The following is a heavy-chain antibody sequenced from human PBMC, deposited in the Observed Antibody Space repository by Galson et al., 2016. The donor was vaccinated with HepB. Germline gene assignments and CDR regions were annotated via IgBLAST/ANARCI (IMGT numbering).Heavy chain of an antibody. CDR2: ISADGRGT. CDR3: AIDFDSSRNYGVGH. D-gene: IGHD3-22*01. CDR1: GITFSDHA. Sequence: SLRLSCAASGITFSDHAFNWVRQAPGKGLKWVATISADGRGTHYADSVRGRFIISRDDSMSTVFLQTNSLRDEDTALYYCAIDFDSSRNYGVGHWGQGTQVTVSS. J-gene: IGHJ4*02. V-gene: IGHV3-23*01.